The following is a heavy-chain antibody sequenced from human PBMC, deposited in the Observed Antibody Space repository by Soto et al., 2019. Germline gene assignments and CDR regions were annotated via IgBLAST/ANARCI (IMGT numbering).Heavy chain of an antibody. CDR3: ARGLEGVVATH. CDR1: GGSLSGYY. Sequence: QVQLQQWGAGLLKPSETLSLNCAVNGGSLSGYYWSWIRQPPGKGLEGIGEIKDGGRTNYSPSLKSRATISSATPNNQFSLRLYSVNAADTGVYYCARGLEGVVATHWDQGTLVSVSS. D-gene: IGHD5-12*01. V-gene: IGHV4-34*01. J-gene: IGHJ4*02. CDR2: IKDGGRT.